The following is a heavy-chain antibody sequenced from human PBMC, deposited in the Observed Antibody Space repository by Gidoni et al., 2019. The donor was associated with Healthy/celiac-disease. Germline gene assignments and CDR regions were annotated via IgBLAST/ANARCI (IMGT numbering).Heavy chain of an antibody. CDR2: ISYDGSNK. CDR1: GFTFSRFG. CDR3: AKDPESGRSPFGFDY. V-gene: IGHV3-30*18. J-gene: IGHJ4*02. D-gene: IGHD3-10*01. Sequence: QVQLLESGGGVVQPGRSLRLSCAASGFTFSRFGMHWVRQAPGKGLVWVAVISYDGSNKYYADAVKGRFTISRDNSKNTLYLQMNSLRAEDTAVYYCAKDPESGRSPFGFDYWGQGTLVTVSS.